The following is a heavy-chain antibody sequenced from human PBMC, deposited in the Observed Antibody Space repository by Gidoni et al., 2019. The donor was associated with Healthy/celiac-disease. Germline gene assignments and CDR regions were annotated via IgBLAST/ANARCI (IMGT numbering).Heavy chain of an antibody. J-gene: IGHJ5*02. D-gene: IGHD6-19*01. CDR2: IWYDGSNK. Sequence: QVQLVESGGGVVQPGRSLRLSCAASGFTFSSYGMHWVRQAPGKGLEWVAVIWYDGSNKYYADSGKGRFTISRDNSKNTLYLQMNSLRAEDTAVYYCSPDIAVAPKVFNWFDPWGQGTLVTVSS. CDR1: GFTFSSYG. V-gene: IGHV3-33*01. CDR3: SPDIAVAPKVFNWFDP.